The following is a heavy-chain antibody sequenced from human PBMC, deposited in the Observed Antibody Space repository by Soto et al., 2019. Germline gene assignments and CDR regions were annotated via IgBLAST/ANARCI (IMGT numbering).Heavy chain of an antibody. CDR1: GGSISSSSYY. CDR2: IYYSGST. D-gene: IGHD3-9*01. Sequence: SETLSLTCTVSGGSISSSSYYWGWIRQPPGKGLEWIGNIYYSGSTYYNPSLKSRVTISVDTSKNQFSLKLSSVTAADTAVYYCARGGRYFDWSNWFDPWGQGTLVTVSS. CDR3: ARGGRYFDWSNWFDP. V-gene: IGHV4-39*07. J-gene: IGHJ5*02.